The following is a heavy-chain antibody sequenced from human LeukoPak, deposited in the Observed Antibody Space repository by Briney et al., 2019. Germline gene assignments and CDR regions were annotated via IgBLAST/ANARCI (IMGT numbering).Heavy chain of an antibody. Sequence: SETLSLTCAVYGGSFSGYYWSWIRQPPGKGLEWIGEINHSGSTNYNPSLKSRVTISVDTSKNQFSLKLSSVTAADTAVCYCARGGGYSYGYPPGSYWGQGTLVTVSS. V-gene: IGHV4-34*01. D-gene: IGHD5-18*01. CDR3: ARGGGYSYGYPPGSY. J-gene: IGHJ4*02. CDR1: GGSFSGYY. CDR2: INHSGST.